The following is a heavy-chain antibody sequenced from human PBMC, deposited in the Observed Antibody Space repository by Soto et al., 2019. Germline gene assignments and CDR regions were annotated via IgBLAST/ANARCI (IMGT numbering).Heavy chain of an antibody. Sequence: QVQLVESGGGVVQPGRSLRLSCAASGFTFSSSGMHGVRQAQGKGLEWVAVISYDGSNKYYADSVKGRFTISRDNSKNTLYRKMNSLRAEDTAVYYCANSGDDSAFDIWGQGTMVTVSS. V-gene: IGHV3-30*18. J-gene: IGHJ3*02. CDR2: ISYDGSNK. CDR3: ANSGDDSAFDI. D-gene: IGHD5-12*01. CDR1: GFTFSSSG.